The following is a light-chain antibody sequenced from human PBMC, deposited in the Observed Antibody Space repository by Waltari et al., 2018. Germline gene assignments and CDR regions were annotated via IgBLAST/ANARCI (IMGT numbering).Light chain of an antibody. J-gene: IGKJ2*01. CDR3: QQYGSSVMYT. CDR2: GAS. V-gene: IGKV3-20*01. Sequence: VLTQSPGTLSLSPGERATLSCRASQLITKKFFACYQKKPVQAPRLLIYGASSRAAGIPDRFMGSGSGTDFTLTISRLEPEDSAVYYCQQYGSSVMYTFGQGTKLEIK. CDR1: QLITKKF.